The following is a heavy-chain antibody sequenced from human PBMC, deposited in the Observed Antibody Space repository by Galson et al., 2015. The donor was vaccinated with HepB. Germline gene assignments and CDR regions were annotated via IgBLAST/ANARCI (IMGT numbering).Heavy chain of an antibody. CDR1: GFAFSPYS. D-gene: IGHD6-19*01. J-gene: IGHJ4*02. Sequence: LRLSCAASGFAFSPYSINWVRQAPGKGLEWVSYINSIRTTYYADSVKDRFTISRDNAKNSVFLQMNSLRDEDTAVYFCARSVEGHFDYWGQGTLVTVSS. V-gene: IGHV3-48*02. CDR2: INSIRTT. CDR3: ARSVEGHFDY.